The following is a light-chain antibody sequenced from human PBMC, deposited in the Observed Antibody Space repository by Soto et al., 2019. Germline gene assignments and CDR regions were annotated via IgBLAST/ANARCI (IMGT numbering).Light chain of an antibody. V-gene: IGKV3-20*01. CDR1: ETFSNRY. CDR2: GAS. CDR3: QQFGSSFIT. Sequence: EIVLTQSPGTLSLSPGERATLSCRASETFSNRYLAWYQQKPGQAPRLLIYGASRRATGIPDRFSGSGSGTDFTLTFSRLGPEDFAVYFCQQFGSSFITFGQGTRLE. J-gene: IGKJ5*01.